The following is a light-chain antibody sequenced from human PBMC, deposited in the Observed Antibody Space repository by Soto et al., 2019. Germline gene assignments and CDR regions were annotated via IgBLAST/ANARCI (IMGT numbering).Light chain of an antibody. Sequence: EIVLTQSPATLSLSPGERATLSCRASQSVSSYLAWYQQKPGQAPRLLIYDASNRATGIPARFSGSGSGTDFTLTISTLEPEYFAVYYCQHRSNWPWTFGQGTKVEIK. J-gene: IGKJ1*01. CDR1: QSVSSY. V-gene: IGKV3-11*01. CDR2: DAS. CDR3: QHRSNWPWT.